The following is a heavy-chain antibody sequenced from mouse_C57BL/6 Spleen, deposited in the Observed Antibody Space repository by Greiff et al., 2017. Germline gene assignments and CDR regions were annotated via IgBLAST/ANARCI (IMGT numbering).Heavy chain of an antibody. V-gene: IGHV5-6*02. CDR2: ISSGGSYT. Sequence: EVKLMESGGDLVKPGGSLKLSCAASGFTFSSYGMSWVRQTPDKRLEWVATISSGGSYTYYPDSVKGRFTISRDNAKNTLYLQMSSLKSEDTAMYYCARRGGNYPYFDYWGQGTTLSVSS. CDR3: ARRGGNYPYFDY. D-gene: IGHD2-1*01. J-gene: IGHJ2*01. CDR1: GFTFSSYG.